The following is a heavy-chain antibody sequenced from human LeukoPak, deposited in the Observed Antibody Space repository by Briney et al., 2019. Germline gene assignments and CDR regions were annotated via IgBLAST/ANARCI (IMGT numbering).Heavy chain of an antibody. CDR3: ARDIVAAGTRDY. CDR1: GFTFSNYW. J-gene: IGHJ4*02. Sequence: GGSLRLSCAASGFTFSNYWMLWVRQAPGKGLVWVSRINGDGSSTNYADSVKGRFTVSRDNAKNTLYLQMNSLRAEDTAVYFCARDIVAAGTRDYWGQGTLVTVSS. CDR2: INGDGSST. D-gene: IGHD6-25*01. V-gene: IGHV3-74*01.